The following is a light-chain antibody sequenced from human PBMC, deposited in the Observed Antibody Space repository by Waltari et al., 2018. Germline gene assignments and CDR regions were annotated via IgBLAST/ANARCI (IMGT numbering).Light chain of an antibody. Sequence: QSVLTQPPSVSGDPGQRVTISCTGSSSNIGGYYVYWYQQFPGTAPKLLIYDKNKLPSGISDRFSGSKSCTSASLTITGLQPGEEADYYCGAWDSSLSAVLFGGGTRLTVL. CDR1: SSNIGGYY. J-gene: IGLJ2*01. CDR3: GAWDSSLSAVL. V-gene: IGLV1-51*01. CDR2: DKN.